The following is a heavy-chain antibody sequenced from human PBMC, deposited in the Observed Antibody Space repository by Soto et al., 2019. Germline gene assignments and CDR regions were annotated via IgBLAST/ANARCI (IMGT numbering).Heavy chain of an antibody. Sequence: QLQLQESGPGLVKPSETLSLTCSVSGGSISDRGYYWGWIRQPSGKGLEWIDTVHYTGKTYYNPSLKSRVTTSVNPSTTQFSRRLSSVTAADTAVYYCARHVYNAEYVRYFDHWGQGTLVTVSS. CDR1: GGSISDRGYY. V-gene: IGHV4-39*01. CDR2: VHYTGKT. CDR3: ARHVYNAEYVRYFDH. J-gene: IGHJ4*02. D-gene: IGHD3-10*02.